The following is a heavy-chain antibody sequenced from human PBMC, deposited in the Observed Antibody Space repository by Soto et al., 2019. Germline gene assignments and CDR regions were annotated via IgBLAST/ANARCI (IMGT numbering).Heavy chain of an antibody. D-gene: IGHD2-8*02. V-gene: IGHV4-59*01. J-gene: IGHJ4*02. Sequence: QVHLQESGPGLVKPSVTLSLTCAVSGGSISSYYWSWIRQPPGKGLEWIGYIYYSGSTQYNPSIKSRVTLSDDTSKNQFPLKLNSVTAEDTAVYYCERGAGWWYYWGQGTLVTVAS. CDR3: ERGAGWWYY. CDR1: GGSISSYY. CDR2: IYYSGST.